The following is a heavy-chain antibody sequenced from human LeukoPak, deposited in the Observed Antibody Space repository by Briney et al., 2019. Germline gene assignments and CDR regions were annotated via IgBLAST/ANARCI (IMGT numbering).Heavy chain of an antibody. D-gene: IGHD1-1*01. CDR2: ISYDGSNK. CDR1: GFTFSDYG. CDR3: AKRPTGAYYYYGMDV. Sequence: GGSLRLSCAASGFTFSDYGMHWVRQAPGKGLEWVALISYDGSNKYYADSVKGRFTISRDNSKNTLYLQMNSLRAEDTAVYYCAKRPTGAYYYYGMDVWGQGTTVTVSS. V-gene: IGHV3-30*18. J-gene: IGHJ6*02.